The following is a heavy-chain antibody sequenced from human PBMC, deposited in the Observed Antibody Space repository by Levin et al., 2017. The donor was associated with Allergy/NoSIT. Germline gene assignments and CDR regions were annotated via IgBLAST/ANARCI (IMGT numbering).Heavy chain of an antibody. CDR1: GYTFTSYD. J-gene: IGHJ6*02. V-gene: IGHV1-8*01. D-gene: IGHD3-10*02. CDR2: MNPNSGNT. CDR3: ARGLSSGRGRYYYYGMDG. Sequence: ASVKVSCKASGYTFTSYDINWVRQATGQGLEWMGWMNPNSGNTGYAQKFQGRVTMTRNTSISTAYMELSSLRSEDTAVYYCARGLSSGRGRYYYYGMDGWGQGTTVTVSS.